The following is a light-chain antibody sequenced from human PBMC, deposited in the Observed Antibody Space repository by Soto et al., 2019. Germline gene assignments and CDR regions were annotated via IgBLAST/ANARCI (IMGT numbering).Light chain of an antibody. J-gene: IGKJ1*01. CDR3: EQYGNSPRT. V-gene: IGKV3-20*01. CDR2: GAS. CDR1: QSVSSSF. Sequence: EIVLTQSPGSLSLSPGEGATLSCRASQSVSSSFLGWYQQKPGQPPRLVIFGASNRAPGIPDRFSGRASGTEFTLTISRLEPEDFAVYYCEQYGNSPRTFGQGTKVDI.